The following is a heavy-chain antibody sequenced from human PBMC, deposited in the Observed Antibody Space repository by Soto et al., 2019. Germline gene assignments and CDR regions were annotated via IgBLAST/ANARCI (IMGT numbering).Heavy chain of an antibody. D-gene: IGHD2-8*01. J-gene: IGHJ6*04. CDR2: MYSGGGT. CDR1: GFTVSNNY. V-gene: IGHV3-66*01. Sequence: EVQLVESGGGLVQPGGSLRLSCVASGFTVSNNYMTWVRQAPGKGLEWVSNMYSGGGTYYTDSVKGRFTISRHSSTNALYLHMDKVCAADAAVYNCASGPGVNWAWGKGTTVTVSS. CDR3: ASGPGVNWA.